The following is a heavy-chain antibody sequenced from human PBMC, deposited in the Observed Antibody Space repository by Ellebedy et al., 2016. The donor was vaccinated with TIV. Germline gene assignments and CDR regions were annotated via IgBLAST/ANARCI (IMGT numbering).Heavy chain of an antibody. CDR2: ISGSGGST. CDR3: ATEATVVTRDFDY. Sequence: GGSLRLSXAASGFTFDDYAMSWVRQAPGKGLEWVSAISGSGGSTYYADSVKGRFTISRDNSKNTLYLQMNSLRAEDTAVYYCATEATVVTRDFDYWGQGTLVTVSS. V-gene: IGHV3-23*01. CDR1: GFTFDDYA. D-gene: IGHD4-23*01. J-gene: IGHJ4*02.